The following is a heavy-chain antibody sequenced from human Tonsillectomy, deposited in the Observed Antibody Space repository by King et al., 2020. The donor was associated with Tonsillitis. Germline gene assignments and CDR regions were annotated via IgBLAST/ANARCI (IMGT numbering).Heavy chain of an antibody. CDR2: ISSDGSNK. J-gene: IGHJ4*02. CDR1: GFTFSRYA. V-gene: IGHV3-30-3*01. Sequence: VQLVESGGGVVQPGRSLRLSCVASGFTFSRYAMHWVRQAPGKGLEGVAVISSDGSNKFYADSVKGRFTISRDNSKNTLDLHMNSLRAKDTAVYYCARDWEEVTYYFDYWGQGTLVTVSS. D-gene: IGHD1-26*01. CDR3: ARDWEEVTYYFDY.